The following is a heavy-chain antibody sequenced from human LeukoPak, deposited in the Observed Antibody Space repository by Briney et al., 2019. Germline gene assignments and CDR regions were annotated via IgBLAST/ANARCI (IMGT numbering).Heavy chain of an antibody. D-gene: IGHD3-22*01. CDR3: ARHVSNYYDSSGIAFHI. Sequence: PSETLSLTCTVSGGSISSGSYYWSWIRQPAGKGLEWIGRIYTSGSTNYNPSLKSRVTISVDTSKNQFSLKLSSVTAADTAVYYCARHVSNYYDSSGIAFHIWGQGTLVTVSS. V-gene: IGHV4-61*02. J-gene: IGHJ3*02. CDR2: IYTSGST. CDR1: GGSISSGSYY.